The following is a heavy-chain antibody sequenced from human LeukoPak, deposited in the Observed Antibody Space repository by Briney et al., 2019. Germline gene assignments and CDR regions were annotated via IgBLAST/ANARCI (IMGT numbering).Heavy chain of an antibody. CDR1: GFTFSSYG. CDR3: AKDGAYCSGGSCYYNWFDP. V-gene: IGHV3-30*18. Sequence: GGSLRLSCAASGFTFSSYGMHWVRQAPGKGLEWVAVISYDGSNKYYADSVKGRFTISRDNSKNTLYLQMNSLRAEDTAVYYCAKDGAYCSGGSCYYNWFDPWGQGTLVTVSS. D-gene: IGHD2-15*01. CDR2: ISYDGSNK. J-gene: IGHJ5*02.